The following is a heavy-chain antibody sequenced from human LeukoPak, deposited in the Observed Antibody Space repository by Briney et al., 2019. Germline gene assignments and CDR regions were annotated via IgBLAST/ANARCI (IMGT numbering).Heavy chain of an antibody. V-gene: IGHV1-69*05. CDR1: GGTFSSYA. J-gene: IGHJ3*02. D-gene: IGHD1-14*01. Sequence: SVKVSCKASGGTFSSYAISWVRQAPGQGLEWMGGIIPIFGTANCAQKFQGRVTITTDESTSTAYMELSSLRSEDTAVYYCARETYRGGAFDIWGQGTMVTVSS. CDR2: IIPIFGTA. CDR3: ARETYRGGAFDI.